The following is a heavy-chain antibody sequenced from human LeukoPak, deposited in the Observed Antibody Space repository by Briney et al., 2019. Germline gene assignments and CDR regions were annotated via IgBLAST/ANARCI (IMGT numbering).Heavy chain of an antibody. CDR2: ISSSSSYI. J-gene: IGHJ5*02. V-gene: IGHV3-21*01. Sequence: GGSLRLSCAASGFTFDDYGMSWVRQAPGKGLEWVSSISSSSSYIYYADSVKGRFTISRDNAKNSLYLQMNSLRAENTAVYYCARDDEVVPAAIHNWFDPWGQGTLVTVSS. D-gene: IGHD2-2*01. CDR1: GFTFDDYG. CDR3: ARDDEVVPAAIHNWFDP.